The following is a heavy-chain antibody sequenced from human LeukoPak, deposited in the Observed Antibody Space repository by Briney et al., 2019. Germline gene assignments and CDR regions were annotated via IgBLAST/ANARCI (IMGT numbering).Heavy chain of an antibody. CDR1: GYSISSGYY. J-gene: IGHJ4*02. V-gene: IGHV4-38-2*02. D-gene: IGHD3-10*01. Sequence: SETLSLTCAVSGYSISSGYYWGWIRQPPGKGLEWIGSIYHSGSTYYNPSLKSRVTISVDTSKNQFSLKLSSVTAADTAVYYCARDERFGSFDYWGQGTLVTVSS. CDR2: IYHSGST. CDR3: ARDERFGSFDY.